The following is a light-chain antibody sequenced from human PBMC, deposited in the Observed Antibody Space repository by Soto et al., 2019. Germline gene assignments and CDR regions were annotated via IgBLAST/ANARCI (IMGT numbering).Light chain of an antibody. Sequence: DIQLTQSPSSLSASVGDRVTITCRASQSISSNLNWYQQKPGKAPKLLIYAASNLQSGVPSRFSGSGSGTDFTVTISSLQPEDFATYYCKQSYSTPRTFGQGTKVDIK. CDR2: AAS. CDR3: KQSYSTPRT. J-gene: IGKJ1*01. V-gene: IGKV1-39*01. CDR1: QSISSN.